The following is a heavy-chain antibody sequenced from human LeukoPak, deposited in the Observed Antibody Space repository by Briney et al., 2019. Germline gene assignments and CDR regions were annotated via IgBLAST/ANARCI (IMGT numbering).Heavy chain of an antibody. CDR3: ARDGLVALNPTVVTNIQYNWFDP. Sequence: GGSLRLSSAASGFTFSDYYMSWIRQAPGKGMEWVSYISSSGSTIYYADSVKGRFTISRDKAKNSLYLQMNSLRAEDTAVYYCARDGLVALNPTVVTNIQYNWFDPWGQGTLVAV. J-gene: IGHJ5*02. CDR1: GFTFSDYY. D-gene: IGHD4-23*01. CDR2: ISSSGSTI. V-gene: IGHV3-11*01.